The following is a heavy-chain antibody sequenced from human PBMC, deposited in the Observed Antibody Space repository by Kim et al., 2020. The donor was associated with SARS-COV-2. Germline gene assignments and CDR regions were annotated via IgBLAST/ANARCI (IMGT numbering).Heavy chain of an antibody. CDR3: EKAAHGYCCGDYDWDY. Sequence: GGSLRLSCAASGFTFSSYAMSWVRQAPGKGLEWVSAIIGSGGSTYYEDSVPGRFTISRANSKNTLYLQLHSLRAEDTAAYYCEKAAHGYCCGDYDWDYWG. CDR2: IIGSGGST. CDR1: GFTFSSYA. D-gene: IGHD2-21*01. J-gene: IGHJ4*01. V-gene: IGHV3-23*01.